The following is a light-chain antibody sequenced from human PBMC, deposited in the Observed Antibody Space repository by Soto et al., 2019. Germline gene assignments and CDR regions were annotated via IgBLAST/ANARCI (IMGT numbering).Light chain of an antibody. J-gene: IGKJ1*01. CDR2: DAS. V-gene: IGKV1-5*01. CDR1: QSISSW. Sequence: DIQMTQSPSTLSASVGDRVTITCRASQSISSWLAWYQQKPGKAPKLLIYDASSLESGVPSRFSGSGSGTEFTLTISSLQDDDFATYYCQQYNSYSWTFGQGTKVEIK. CDR3: QQYNSYSWT.